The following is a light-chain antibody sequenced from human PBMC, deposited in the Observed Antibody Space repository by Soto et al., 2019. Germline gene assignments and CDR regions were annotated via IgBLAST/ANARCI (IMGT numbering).Light chain of an antibody. V-gene: IGKV1-39*01. CDR3: QPSFRSPIT. CDR1: QSIALS. J-gene: IGKJ5*01. CDR2: VAF. Sequence: EIQMTQSPSSLSASVGDTFTMTCLASQSIALSVNWYQQKPGKAPKLLIYVAFTLESGVPSRFSGSGSGTEFTLTIRSLQPEDFATYYCQPSFRSPITVGPGTRLEIK.